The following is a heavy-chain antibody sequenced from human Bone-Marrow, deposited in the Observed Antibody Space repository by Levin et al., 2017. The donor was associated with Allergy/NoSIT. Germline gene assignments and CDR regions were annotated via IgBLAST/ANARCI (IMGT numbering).Heavy chain of an antibody. D-gene: IGHD6-13*01. CDR2: MSYSGSS. CDR3: ARVAISSWYFWFDP. Sequence: SETLSLTCTVSGGSISTYYWSWIRQPPGKGLEWIGYMSYSGSSNYNPSLKSRVTISVDSSKKQFSLKLSSVTAADTAVYYCARVAISSWYFWFDPWGPGTLVTVSS. V-gene: IGHV4-59*01. J-gene: IGHJ5*02. CDR1: GGSISTYY.